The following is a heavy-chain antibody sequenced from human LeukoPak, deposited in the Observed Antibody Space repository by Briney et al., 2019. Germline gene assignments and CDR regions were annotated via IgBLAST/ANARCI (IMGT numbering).Heavy chain of an antibody. V-gene: IGHV4-61*01. J-gene: IGHJ4*02. CDR3: ARAVYSSSPNQIDY. D-gene: IGHD6-6*01. CDR2: IYYSGST. Sequence: SETLSLTCTVSGGSVSSGSCYWSWIRQPPGKGLEWIGYIYYSGSTNYNPSLKSRVAISVDTSKNQFSLKLSSVTAADTAVYYCARAVYSSSPNQIDYWGQGTLVTVSS. CDR1: GGSVSSGSCY.